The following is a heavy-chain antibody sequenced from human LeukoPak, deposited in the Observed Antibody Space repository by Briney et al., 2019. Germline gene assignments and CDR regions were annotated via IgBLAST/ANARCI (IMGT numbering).Heavy chain of an antibody. Sequence: SETLSLTCSVSGGSVSDSSWSWIRQPAGKGLEWIGRIFGSGGSNYNPSLKSRVTMSVDTSKNQFSLKLTSLTAADTALYFCAPGAYGFGKKHTYYYIEVWGKGTTVTVSS. CDR3: APGAYGFGKKHTYYYIEV. J-gene: IGHJ6*03. CDR1: GGSVSDSS. CDR2: IFGSGGS. V-gene: IGHV4-4*07. D-gene: IGHD3-10*01.